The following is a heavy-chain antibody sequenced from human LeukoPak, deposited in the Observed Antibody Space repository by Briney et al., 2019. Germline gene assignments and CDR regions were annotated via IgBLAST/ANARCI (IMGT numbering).Heavy chain of an antibody. CDR3: AKPYGSGWYFFDY. CDR1: GFTSSSYA. V-gene: IGHV3-23*01. CDR2: PSSSGDSI. D-gene: IGHD6-19*01. Sequence: WGSLRLSCAGSGFTSSSYAMSWVRQAPGKGLEWVSTPSSSGDSIYYADSVKGRLTISRYNSKNTLYLQMNRLRAEDTAIYYCAKPYGSGWYFFDYWGQGTLVTASS. J-gene: IGHJ4*02.